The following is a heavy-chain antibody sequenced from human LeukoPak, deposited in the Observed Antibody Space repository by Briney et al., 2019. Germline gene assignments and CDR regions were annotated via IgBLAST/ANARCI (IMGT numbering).Heavy chain of an antibody. CDR1: GYTFTSYG. CDR3: ARDRTRSDYGSGIHY. D-gene: IGHD3-10*01. V-gene: IGHV1-18*01. Sequence: ASVKVSCKASGYTFTSYGISWVRQAPGQGLEWMGWISAYNGNTNYAQKLQGRVTMTTDTSTSTAYMELRSLRSDDTAVYYCARDRTRSDYGSGIHYWGQGTLVTVSS. J-gene: IGHJ4*02. CDR2: ISAYNGNT.